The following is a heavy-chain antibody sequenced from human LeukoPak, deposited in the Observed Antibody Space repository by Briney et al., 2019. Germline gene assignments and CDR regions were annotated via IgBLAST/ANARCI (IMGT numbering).Heavy chain of an antibody. D-gene: IGHD3-22*01. Sequence: SETLSLTCTVSGGSISSYYWSWIRQPPGTGLEWIGYIYYSGSTNYNPSLKSRVTISVDTSKNQFSLKLSSVTAADTAVYYCARTDYYDSSGYSFDYWGQGTLVTVSS. J-gene: IGHJ4*02. V-gene: IGHV4-59*01. CDR1: GGSISSYY. CDR2: IYYSGST. CDR3: ARTDYYDSSGYSFDY.